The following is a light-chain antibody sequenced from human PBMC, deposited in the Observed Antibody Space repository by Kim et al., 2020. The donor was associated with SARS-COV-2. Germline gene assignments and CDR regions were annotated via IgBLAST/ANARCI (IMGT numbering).Light chain of an antibody. CDR2: AAS. Sequence: DIQMTQSPSSLSASVGDRVTITCRTSQSISNYVNWYQQKSGEAPEVLIYAASSLQSGVPSRFSGSGSGTEFTLTISSLQPEDFATYYCQQSYTTSWTFGQGTKVDIK. V-gene: IGKV1-39*01. CDR3: QQSYTTSWT. J-gene: IGKJ1*01. CDR1: QSISNY.